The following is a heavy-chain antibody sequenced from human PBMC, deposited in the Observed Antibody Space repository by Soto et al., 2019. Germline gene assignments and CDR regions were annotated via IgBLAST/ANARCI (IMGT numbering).Heavy chain of an antibody. J-gene: IGHJ4*02. CDR2: IYRTGST. CDR1: GGSFTSNNW. D-gene: IGHD1-7*01. V-gene: IGHV4-4*02. Sequence: PSETLSLTCAVSGGSFTSNNWWTWVRQPPGQGLEWIGEIYRTGSTNYNPSLKSRVTVSLDKSENQFSLKVTSLTAADTAVYYCASRDPGTSVDYWGQGTLVTVSS. CDR3: ASRDPGTSVDY.